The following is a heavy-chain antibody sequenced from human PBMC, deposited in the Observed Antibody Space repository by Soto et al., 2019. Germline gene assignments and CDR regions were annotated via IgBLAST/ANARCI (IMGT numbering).Heavy chain of an antibody. V-gene: IGHV4-30-2*01. J-gene: IGHJ4*02. D-gene: IGHD1-26*01. CDR3: AREHRVGTYYFDS. CDR2: IFHTGST. Sequence: KTSETLSLTCAVSGGSISTAGYSWSWIRQPPGKGLEWIGYIFHTGSTYYNPSLKSRVTISIDRSQNQFSLRLSSVTAADTAVYYCAREHRVGTYYFDSWGQGTLVTVSS. CDR1: GGSISTAGYS.